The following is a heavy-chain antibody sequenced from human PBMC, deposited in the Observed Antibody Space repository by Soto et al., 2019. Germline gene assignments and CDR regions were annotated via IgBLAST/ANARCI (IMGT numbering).Heavy chain of an antibody. Sequence: VGSLRLSCAASGFIFSSYARSWVREAPVKCLELLAAITGSGRNTYYADSVKGRFTIPRDNSKKTLYLQMNNLRAEDTAVYYCAKVSDFGYYYDSSGYYLTSFDYWGQGPLVTVSS. V-gene: IGHV3-23*01. D-gene: IGHD3-22*01. CDR2: ITGSGRNT. CDR1: GFIFSSYA. J-gene: IGHJ4*02. CDR3: AKVSDFGYYYDSSGYYLTSFDY.